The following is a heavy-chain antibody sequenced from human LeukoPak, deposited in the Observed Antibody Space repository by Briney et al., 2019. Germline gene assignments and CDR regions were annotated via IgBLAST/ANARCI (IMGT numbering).Heavy chain of an antibody. CDR1: GFTFSSYA. CDR3: AKSQSIAAAGTLGWFDP. CDR2: ISGSGGST. Sequence: PGGSLRLSCAASGFTFSSYAMSWVRQAPGKGLEWVSAISGSGGSTYYADSVKGRFTISRDNSKNTLYLQMNSLRAEDTAVYYCAKSQSIAAAGTLGWFDPWGQGTLVTVSS. D-gene: IGHD6-13*01. V-gene: IGHV3-23*01. J-gene: IGHJ5*02.